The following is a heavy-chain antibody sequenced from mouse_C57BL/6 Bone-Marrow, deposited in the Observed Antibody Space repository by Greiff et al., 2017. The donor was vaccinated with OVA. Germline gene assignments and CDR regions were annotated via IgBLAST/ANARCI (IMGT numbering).Heavy chain of an antibody. V-gene: IGHV1-82*01. CDR2: IYPGDGDT. Sequence: VQLQESGPELVKPGASVKISCKASGYAFSSSWMNWVKQRPGKGLEWIGRIYPGDGDTNYNGKFKGKATLTADKSSSTAYMQLSSLTSEDSAVYFCARDGYLSYFDYWGQGTTLTVSS. CDR3: ARDGYLSYFDY. CDR1: GYAFSSSW. D-gene: IGHD2-3*01. J-gene: IGHJ2*01.